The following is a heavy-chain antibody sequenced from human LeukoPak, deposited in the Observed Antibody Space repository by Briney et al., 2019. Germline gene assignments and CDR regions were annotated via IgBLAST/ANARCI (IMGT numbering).Heavy chain of an antibody. J-gene: IGHJ4*02. D-gene: IGHD3-22*01. CDR1: GYTFTGYY. CDR2: INPNSGGT. Sequence: ASVKVSCKASGYTFTGYYMHWVRQAPGQGLEWMGRINPNSGGTNYAQKFQGRVTMTRDTSISTAYMELSSLRSEDTAVYYCARDSSGYYHFDYWGQGTLVTVSS. V-gene: IGHV1-2*06. CDR3: ARDSSGYYHFDY.